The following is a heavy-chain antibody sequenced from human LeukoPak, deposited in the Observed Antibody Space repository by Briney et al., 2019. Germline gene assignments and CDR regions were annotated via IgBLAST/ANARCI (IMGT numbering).Heavy chain of an antibody. J-gene: IGHJ4*02. D-gene: IGHD6-6*01. CDR2: ISGSGDNT. V-gene: IGHV3-21*01. Sequence: GGSLRLSCAASGFTVSSNYIRSNYMSWVRQAPGKGLEWISSISGSGDNTYYADSVKGRFTISRDNAKNSLYLQMNSLRAEDTAVYYCARDLPSYSSSSLFDYWGQGTLVTVSS. CDR3: ARDLPSYSSSSLFDY. CDR1: GFTVSSNY.